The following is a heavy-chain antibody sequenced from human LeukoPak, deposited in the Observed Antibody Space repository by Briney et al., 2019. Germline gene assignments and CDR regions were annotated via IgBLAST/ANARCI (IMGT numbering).Heavy chain of an antibody. CDR2: ISGSGGST. CDR3: AKDYHARGTVPAALDY. CDR1: GFTVSSNY. J-gene: IGHJ4*02. Sequence: GGSLRLSCAASGFTVSSNYMSWVRQAPGKGLEWVSAISGSGGSTYYADSVKGRFTISRDDSKNTLYLQMNSLRAEDTAVYYCAKDYHARGTVPAALDYWGQGTLVTVSS. D-gene: IGHD2-2*01. V-gene: IGHV3-23*01.